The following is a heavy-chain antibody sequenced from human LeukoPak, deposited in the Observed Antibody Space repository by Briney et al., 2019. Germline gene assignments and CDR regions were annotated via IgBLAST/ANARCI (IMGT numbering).Heavy chain of an antibody. V-gene: IGHV1-18*01. Sequence: ASVKVSCKASGYTFINYGVTWVRQAPGQGLEWMGWISASNGNTNYAQKLQGRVTMTRDTSTSTVYMELSSLRSEDTAVYYCARDSTGKSRGWFDPWGQGTLVTVSS. CDR3: ARDSTGKSRGWFDP. CDR1: GYTFINYG. D-gene: IGHD6-19*01. CDR2: ISASNGNT. J-gene: IGHJ5*02.